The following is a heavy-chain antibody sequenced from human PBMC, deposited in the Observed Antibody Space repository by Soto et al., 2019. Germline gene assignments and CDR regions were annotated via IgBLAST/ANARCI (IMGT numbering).Heavy chain of an antibody. CDR2: IYPGDSDT. Sequence: PGESLKISCKGSGYSFTSYWIGWVRQMPGKGLEWMGIIYPGDSDTRYSASFQGQVTISADKSISTAYLQWSSLKASDTAMYYCARSALEYSYGFYGMDVWGQGTTVTVS. CDR1: GYSFTSYW. CDR3: ARSALEYSYGFYGMDV. D-gene: IGHD5-18*01. J-gene: IGHJ6*02. V-gene: IGHV5-51*01.